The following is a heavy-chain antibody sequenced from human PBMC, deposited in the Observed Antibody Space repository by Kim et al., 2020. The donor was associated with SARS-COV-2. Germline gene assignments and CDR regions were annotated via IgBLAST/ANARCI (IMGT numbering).Heavy chain of an antibody. D-gene: IGHD1-26*01. CDR1: GYTFTTYA. Sequence: ASVKVSCKASGYTFTTYAMHWVRQAPGQRLEWMGWINTGNGNTKYSQKLQGRVTITRDTSASTTYMELSSLISEDTAVYYCAREWWELLGGGYSDYWGQGTLVTVSS. CDR3: AREWWELLGGGYSDY. V-gene: IGHV1-3*04. CDR2: INTGNGNT. J-gene: IGHJ4*02.